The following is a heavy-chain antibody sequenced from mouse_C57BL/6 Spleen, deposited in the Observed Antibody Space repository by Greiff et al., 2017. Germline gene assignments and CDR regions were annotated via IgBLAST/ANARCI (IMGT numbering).Heavy chain of an antibody. CDR3: ARLTDYALYAMHY. CDR2: IYPGSGST. Sequence: QVQLQQPGAELVKPGASVKMSCKASGYTFTSYWITWVKQRPGQGLEWIGDIYPGSGSTNYNEKFKSKATLTVDTSSSTAYMQLSSLTSEDSAVYYSARLTDYALYAMHYWGQGTSVTVSS. V-gene: IGHV1-55*01. J-gene: IGHJ4*01. D-gene: IGHD2-4*01. CDR1: GYTFTSYW.